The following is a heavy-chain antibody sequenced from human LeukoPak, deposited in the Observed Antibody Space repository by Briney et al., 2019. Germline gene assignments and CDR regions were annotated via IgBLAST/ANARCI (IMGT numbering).Heavy chain of an antibody. V-gene: IGHV1-8*01. CDR2: MNPNSGNT. Sequence: WASVKVSCKASGYTFTIYDINWVRQATGQGLEWMGWMNPNSGNTGYAQKFQGRVTMTRNTSISTAYMELSSLRSEDTAVYYCAGAYYDFWSGPYDAFDIWGQGTMVTVSS. J-gene: IGHJ3*02. CDR1: GYTFTIYD. D-gene: IGHD3-3*01. CDR3: AGAYYDFWSGPYDAFDI.